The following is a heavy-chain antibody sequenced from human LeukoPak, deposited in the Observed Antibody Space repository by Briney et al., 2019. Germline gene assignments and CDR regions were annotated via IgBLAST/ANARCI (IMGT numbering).Heavy chain of an antibody. D-gene: IGHD6-13*01. CDR3: AREVIAATPDYYGMDV. V-gene: IGHV3-74*01. J-gene: IGHJ6*02. CDR1: GFTFSSYW. Sequence: PGGSLRLSCAASGFTFSSYWMHWVRQAPGKGLVWVSRINSDGSSTSYADSVKGRFTISRDNAKNTLYLQMNSLRAEDTAVYYCAREVIAATPDYYGMDVWGQGTTVTVSS. CDR2: INSDGSST.